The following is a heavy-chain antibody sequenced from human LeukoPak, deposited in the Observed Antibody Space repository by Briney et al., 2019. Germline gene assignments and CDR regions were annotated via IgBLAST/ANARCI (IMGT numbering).Heavy chain of an antibody. Sequence: PGGSLRLSCAASGFTVSSNYMSWVRQAPGKGLEWVSVIYSGGSTNYADSVEGRFTISRDNSKNTLYLQMNSLRAEDTAVYYCARDRELPYGMDVWGQGTTVTVSS. D-gene: IGHD5-24*01. J-gene: IGHJ6*02. CDR1: GFTVSSNY. CDR3: ARDRELPYGMDV. V-gene: IGHV3-53*01. CDR2: IYSGGST.